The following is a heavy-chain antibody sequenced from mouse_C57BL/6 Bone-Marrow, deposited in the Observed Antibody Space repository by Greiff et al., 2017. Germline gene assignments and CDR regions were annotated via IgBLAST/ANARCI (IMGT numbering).Heavy chain of an antibody. V-gene: IGHV14-4*01. CDR2: IDPENGDT. Sequence: EVNVVESGAELVRPGASVKLSCTASGFNIKDDYMHWVKQRPEQGLEWIGWIDPENGDTEYASKFQGKATITADTSSNTAYLQLSSLTSEDTAVYYCTTGPAYDYDGMDYWGQGTSVTVSS. CDR3: TTGPAYDYDGMDY. CDR1: GFNIKDDY. J-gene: IGHJ4*01. D-gene: IGHD6-5*01.